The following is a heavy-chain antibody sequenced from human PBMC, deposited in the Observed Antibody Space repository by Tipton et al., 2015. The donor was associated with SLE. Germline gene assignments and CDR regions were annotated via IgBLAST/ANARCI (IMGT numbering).Heavy chain of an antibody. D-gene: IGHD5-18*01. V-gene: IGHV4-61*02. CDR3: APDPGSYGYHY. CDR2: IYTSGST. J-gene: IGHJ4*02. Sequence: TLSLTCTVSGGSISSGSYYWSWIRQPAGKGLEWIGCIYTSGSTNYNPSLKSRVTISVDTSKNQFSLKLSSVTAADTAVYYCAPDPGSYGYHYWGQGTLVTVSS. CDR1: GGSISSGSYY.